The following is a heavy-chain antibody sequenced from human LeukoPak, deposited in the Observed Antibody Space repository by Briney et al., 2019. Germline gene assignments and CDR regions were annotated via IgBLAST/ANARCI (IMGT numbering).Heavy chain of an antibody. CDR1: GYRFTTYW. J-gene: IGHJ4*02. CDR3: ARRYSDGSGYFVDH. D-gene: IGHD3-22*01. V-gene: IGHV5-51*01. CDR2: IYPGDSDT. Sequence: GESLKISCKCSGYRFTTYWIGWVRQLPGKGLEWMGIIYPGDSDTRYSPSFQGQVTISADKSISTAYLQWSSLKASDTAMYYCARRYSDGSGYFVDHWGQGTLVTVSS.